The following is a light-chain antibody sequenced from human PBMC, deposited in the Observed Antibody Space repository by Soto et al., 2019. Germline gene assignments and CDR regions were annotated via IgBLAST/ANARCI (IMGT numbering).Light chain of an antibody. Sequence: LTQSRGTLSVSQGEISTLSCRASENVRNNYLAWYQQKPGQAPRLLISGASKRATGIPDRFSSSGSGTDFTLTINRLEPEDFAVYYCQQYSFMWTFGQGTKVDI. CDR2: GAS. CDR1: ENVRNNY. CDR3: QQYSFMWT. V-gene: IGKV3-20*01. J-gene: IGKJ1*01.